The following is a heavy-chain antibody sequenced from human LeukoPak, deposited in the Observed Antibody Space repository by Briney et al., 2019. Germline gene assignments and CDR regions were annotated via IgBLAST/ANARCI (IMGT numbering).Heavy chain of an antibody. V-gene: IGHV4-34*01. CDR3: ARGARGLVVVPAAMPHFDY. D-gene: IGHD2-2*01. Sequence: SDTLSLTCAVYGGSFSGYYWSWIGQPPGKGLEGIGDINHSGSTNYNPSLKSRVTISVDTSKNQFSLKLISVTAADTAVYYCARGARGLVVVPAAMPHFDYWGQGTLVTVSS. CDR2: INHSGST. J-gene: IGHJ4*02. CDR1: GGSFSGYY.